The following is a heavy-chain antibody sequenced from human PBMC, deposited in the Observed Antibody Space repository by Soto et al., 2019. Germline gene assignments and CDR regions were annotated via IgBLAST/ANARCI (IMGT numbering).Heavy chain of an antibody. D-gene: IGHD3-16*01. V-gene: IGHV3-21*01. CDR2: ISRDSIFM. CDR3: ARRIDYGEDY. J-gene: IGHJ4*02. Sequence: GGSLRLSCAASGFTFSTYSMNWVRQAPWKGLEWVSSISRDSIFMYYADSVRGRFTISRDNAKNSLYLQMNSLRADDTAVYYCARRIDYGEDYWGQGTLVTVSS. CDR1: GFTFSTYS.